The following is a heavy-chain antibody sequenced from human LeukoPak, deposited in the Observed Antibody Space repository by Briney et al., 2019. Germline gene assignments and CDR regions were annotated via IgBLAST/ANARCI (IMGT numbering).Heavy chain of an antibody. CDR1: GGSISSSSYY. Sequence: SETLSLTCTVSGGSISSSSYYWGWIRQPPGTGLEWIGSIHYSGSTYYNPSLKSRVTISVDTSKNQFSLKLSSVTAADTAVYYCATYRDYGDYVHYFDYWGQGTLVTVSS. CDR2: IHYSGST. J-gene: IGHJ4*02. V-gene: IGHV4-39*01. CDR3: ATYRDYGDYVHYFDY. D-gene: IGHD4-17*01.